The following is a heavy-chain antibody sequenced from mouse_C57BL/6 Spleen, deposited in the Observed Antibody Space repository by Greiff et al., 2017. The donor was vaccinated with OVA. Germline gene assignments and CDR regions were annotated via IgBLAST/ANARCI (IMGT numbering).Heavy chain of an antibody. CDR2: ISDGGSYT. D-gene: IGHD2-5*01. CDR3: ARDPEDYSNYGVADY. J-gene: IGHJ2*01. CDR1: GFTFSSYA. V-gene: IGHV5-4*01. Sequence: DVMLVESGGGLVKPGGSLKLSCAASGFTFSSYAMSWVRQTPEKRLEWVATISDGGSYTYYPDNVKGRFTISRDNAKNNLYLQMSHLKSENTAMYYCARDPEDYSNYGVADYWGQGTTLTVSS.